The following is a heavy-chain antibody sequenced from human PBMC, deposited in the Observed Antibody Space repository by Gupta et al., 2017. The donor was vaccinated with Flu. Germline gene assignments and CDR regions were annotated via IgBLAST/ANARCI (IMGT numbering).Heavy chain of an antibody. V-gene: IGHV3-7*04. Sequence: EVQLVESGGGLVQPGGSLRLSCAASGFTFSSYWMSWVRQAPGKGLEWVANIKQDGSEKYYVDSVKGRFTISRDNAKNSLYLQMNSLRAEDTAVYYCARGFWSGYYGGIYFDYWGQGTLVTVSS. CDR2: IKQDGSEK. J-gene: IGHJ4*02. CDR1: GFTFSSYW. CDR3: ARGFWSGYYGGIYFDY. D-gene: IGHD3-3*01.